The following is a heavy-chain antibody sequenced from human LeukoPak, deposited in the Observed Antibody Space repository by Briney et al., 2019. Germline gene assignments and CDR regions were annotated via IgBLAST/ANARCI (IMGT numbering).Heavy chain of an antibody. CDR2: IWHDGLNK. V-gene: IGHV3-33*06. J-gene: IGHJ4*02. CDR1: GSSPNNYA. D-gene: IGHD3-16*01. CDR3: AKAGQRSYAEAFDS. Sequence: GGSLRLSCAASGSSPNNYAMHWVRQAPGKGLEWVAVIWHDGLNKFYADFLKGRFTISRDFSKDTVYLQMSGLTVEDTVVYYCAKAGQRSYAEAFDSWGQGTLVTVSS.